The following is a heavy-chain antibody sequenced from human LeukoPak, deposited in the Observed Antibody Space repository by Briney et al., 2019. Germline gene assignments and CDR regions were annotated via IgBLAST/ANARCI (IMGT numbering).Heavy chain of an antibody. D-gene: IGHD2-2*01. Sequence: SETLSLTCTVPGGSINSSSYYWGWIRQPPGKGLEWIGTIYYSGSTYYNPSLQSRVSILIDTSKNQFSLKLGSVTAADTAVYYCAKGYCRGNSCYDDRGAFDYWGQGTLVTVSS. CDR2: IYYSGST. V-gene: IGHV4-39*07. CDR1: GGSINSSSYY. CDR3: AKGYCRGNSCYDDRGAFDY. J-gene: IGHJ4*02.